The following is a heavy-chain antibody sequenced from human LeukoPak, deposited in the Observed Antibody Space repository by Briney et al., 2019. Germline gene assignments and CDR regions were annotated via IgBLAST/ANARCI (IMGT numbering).Heavy chain of an antibody. V-gene: IGHV4-4*07. CDR3: ARGPHYGDYPAFDI. CDR1: GGSISSYY. Sequence: PSETLSLTCTVSGGSISSYYWSWIRQPAGKGLEWIGRIYTSGSTNYNPSLKSRVTMSVDTPKNQFSLKLSSVTAADTAVYYCARGPHYGDYPAFDIWGQGTMVTVSS. D-gene: IGHD4-17*01. CDR2: IYTSGST. J-gene: IGHJ3*02.